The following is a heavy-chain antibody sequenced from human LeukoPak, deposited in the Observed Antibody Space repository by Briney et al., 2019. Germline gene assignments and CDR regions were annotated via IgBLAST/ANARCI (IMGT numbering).Heavy chain of an antibody. CDR1: GFTFSNYA. CDR3: AKDMVRGVIITSYYYYYGMDV. Sequence: GGSLRLSCAASGFTFSNYAVSWVRQAPGKGLEWVSAISGSGASTHYADSVKGRFTISRDNSRNTVSLQMNSLRAEDTAVYYCAKDMVRGVIITSYYYYYGMDVWGQGTTVTVSS. J-gene: IGHJ6*02. D-gene: IGHD3-10*01. CDR2: ISGSGAST. V-gene: IGHV3-23*01.